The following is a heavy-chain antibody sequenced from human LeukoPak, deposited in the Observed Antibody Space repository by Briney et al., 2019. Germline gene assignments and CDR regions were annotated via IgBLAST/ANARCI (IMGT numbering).Heavy chain of an antibody. CDR2: ISYDGSNK. D-gene: IGHD6-19*01. CDR1: GFTFSSYG. J-gene: IGHJ4*02. Sequence: PGGSLRLSCAASGFTFSSYGMHWVRQAPGKGLEWVAVISYDGSNKYYADSVKGRFTISRDNSKNTLYLQMNSLRAEDTAVYYCAKDGSGYSSGWYRSVYWGQGTLVTVSS. CDR3: AKDGSGYSSGWYRSVY. V-gene: IGHV3-30*18.